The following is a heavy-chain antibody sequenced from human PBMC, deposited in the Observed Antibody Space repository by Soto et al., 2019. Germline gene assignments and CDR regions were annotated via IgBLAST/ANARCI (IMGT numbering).Heavy chain of an antibody. Sequence: QLQLQESGPGLVKSSETLSLTCSVFGGSIRSTRYYWGWVRQPPGKGLEWLGSIYYTGATQYDPSLEGRVTMSVDTSMNQFSLKLRFVTAADSAIYYCAREDRDDNRGPGNGGQGTLVTVSS. CDR1: GGSIRSTRYY. CDR3: AREDRDDNRGPGN. CDR2: IYYTGAT. D-gene: IGHD1-1*01. V-gene: IGHV4-39*02. J-gene: IGHJ1*01.